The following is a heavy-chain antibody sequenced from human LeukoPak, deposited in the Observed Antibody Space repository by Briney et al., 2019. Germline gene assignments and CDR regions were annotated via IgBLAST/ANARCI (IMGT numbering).Heavy chain of an antibody. V-gene: IGHV1-2*02. J-gene: IGHJ4*02. CDR1: GYTFTSYD. D-gene: IGHD6-19*01. CDR3: ARGRGQWLVNRYFDY. Sequence: ASVKVSCKASGYTFTSYDINWVRQATGQGLEWMGWMNPNSGGTNYAQKFQGRVTMTRDTSISTAYMELSRLRSDDTAVYYCARGRGQWLVNRYFDYWGQGTLVTVSS. CDR2: MNPNSGGT.